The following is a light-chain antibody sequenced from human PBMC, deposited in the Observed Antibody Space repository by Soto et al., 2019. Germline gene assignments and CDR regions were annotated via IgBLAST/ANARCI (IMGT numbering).Light chain of an antibody. CDR3: QQYNNWPALT. V-gene: IGKV3-15*01. J-gene: IGKJ4*01. CDR2: GAS. Sequence: ETVMTQSPATLSVSPGERATLSCRASQSVSYNLAWYQQKSGQAPRLLIYGASTRATGIPARFSGSGSGTEFTLTISSLQSEDFAVYYCQQYNNWPALTFGGGNEVEIK. CDR1: QSVSYN.